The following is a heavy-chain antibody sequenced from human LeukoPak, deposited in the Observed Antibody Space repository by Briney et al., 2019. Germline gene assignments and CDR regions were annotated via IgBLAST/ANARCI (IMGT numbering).Heavy chain of an antibody. Sequence: GGSLRLSCAASGFTFSSYGMPWVRQAPGKGLEWVSAISGSGGSTYYADSVKGRFTISRDNSKNTLYLQMNSLRAEDTAVYYCAKEVEMATIEEFDYWGQGTLVTVSS. V-gene: IGHV3-23*01. CDR3: AKEVEMATIEEFDY. CDR1: GFTFSSYG. J-gene: IGHJ4*02. D-gene: IGHD5-12*01. CDR2: ISGSGGST.